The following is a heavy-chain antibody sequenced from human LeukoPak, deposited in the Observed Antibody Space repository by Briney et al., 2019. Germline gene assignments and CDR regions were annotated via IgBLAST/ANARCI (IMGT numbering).Heavy chain of an antibody. J-gene: IGHJ4*02. V-gene: IGHV3-23*01. D-gene: IGHD3-22*01. CDR3: ATNYYDSSGYFPDFDY. Sequence: GGSLRLSCAASGFTFSSYAMNWVRQAPVKGLEWVSGISGSGRDTYYVDSVKGRFTISRDNSKSTLYLQMNSLRADDTAVYYCATNYYDSSGYFPDFDYWGQGALVSVSS. CDR1: GFTFSSYA. CDR2: ISGSGRDT.